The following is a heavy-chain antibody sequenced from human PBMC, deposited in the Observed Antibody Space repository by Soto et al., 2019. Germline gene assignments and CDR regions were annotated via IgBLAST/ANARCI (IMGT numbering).Heavy chain of an antibody. CDR1: GFTFSSYG. J-gene: IGHJ4*02. D-gene: IGHD6-19*01. CDR2: IWYDGSNK. Sequence: QVQLVESGGGVVQPGRSLRLSCAASGFTFSSYGMHWVRQAPGKGLEWVAVIWYDGSNKYYADSVKGRFTISRDNSKNTLYLQMNSRRAEDTAVYYCARDQYSSGWPIDYWGQGTLVTVSS. CDR3: ARDQYSSGWPIDY. V-gene: IGHV3-33*01.